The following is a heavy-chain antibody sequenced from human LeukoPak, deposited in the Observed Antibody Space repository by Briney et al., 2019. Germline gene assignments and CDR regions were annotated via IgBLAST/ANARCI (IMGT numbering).Heavy chain of an antibody. D-gene: IGHD5-12*01. J-gene: IGHJ4*02. CDR2: IIPILGIA. CDR3: AKGRDGYNSDDY. V-gene: IGHV1-69*04. Sequence: ASVKVSCKASGYTFTGYYMHWVRQAPGQGLEWMGRIIPILGIANYAQKFQGRVTITADKSTSTAYMELSSLRSEDTAVYYCAKGRDGYNSDDYWGQGTLVTVSS. CDR1: GYTFTGYY.